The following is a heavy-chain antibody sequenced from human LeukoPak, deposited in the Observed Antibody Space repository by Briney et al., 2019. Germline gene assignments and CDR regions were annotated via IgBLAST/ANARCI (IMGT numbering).Heavy chain of an antibody. D-gene: IGHD2-8*02. CDR3: VRGQEVVYTPTLDY. V-gene: IGHV3-64D*09. Sequence: GGSLRLSCSASGFTFSTYAIHWVRQAPGKGLQYVSSIGTSGISTYYADSVTGRFTISRDNSKNSLYLQMSNLRPEDTAVHYCVRGQEVVYTPTLDYWGQGVLVTVSS. J-gene: IGHJ4*02. CDR1: GFTFSTYA. CDR2: IGTSGIST.